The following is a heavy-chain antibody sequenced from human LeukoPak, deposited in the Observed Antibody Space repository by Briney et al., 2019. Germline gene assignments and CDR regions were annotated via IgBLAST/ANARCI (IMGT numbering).Heavy chain of an antibody. V-gene: IGHV1-3*01. D-gene: IGHD2-15*01. CDR1: GYTFTSYA. CDR2: INAGNGNT. CDR3: ARLAYCSGGSCYSKGVNH. Sequence: GASVKVSCKASGYTFTSYAMHWVRQAPGQRLEWMGWINAGNGNTKYSQKFQSRVTITRDTSASTAYMELSSLRSEDTAVYYCARLAYCSGGSCYSKGVNHWGQGTLVTVSS. J-gene: IGHJ5*02.